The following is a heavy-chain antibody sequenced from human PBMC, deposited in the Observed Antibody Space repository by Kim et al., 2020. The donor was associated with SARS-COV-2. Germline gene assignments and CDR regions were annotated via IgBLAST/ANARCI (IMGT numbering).Heavy chain of an antibody. J-gene: IGHJ4*01. CDR3: AKDQSACRGGSCHSWSGDFDY. V-gene: IGHV3-30*18. CDR2: VSNDGSNK. CDR1: GFIFSNYG. Sequence: GGSLRLSCAASGFIFSNYGIHWVRQSPGKGLEWVAVVSNDGSNKYYADSVKGRITISRDNSKNTLYLQMNSLRAEDTAVYYCAKDQSACRGGSCHSWSGDFDYWGHGTLVTVSS. D-gene: IGHD2-15*01.